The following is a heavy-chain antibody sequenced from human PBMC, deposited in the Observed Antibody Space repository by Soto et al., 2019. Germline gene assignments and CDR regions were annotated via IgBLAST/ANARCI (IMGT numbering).Heavy chain of an antibody. CDR2: IKGKTDGGTT. J-gene: IGHJ4*02. D-gene: IGHD3-22*01. Sequence: LRLSCAASGFTVNDAWMFWVRQAPGKGLEWVGRIKGKTDGGTTDYAAPVKGRFTISRDDSKNTVFLQMNSLKTEDTAVYYCTTRTFYYDSSGYYCTYWGQGTLVTVS. V-gene: IGHV3-15*01. CDR3: TTRTFYYDSSGYYCTY. CDR1: GFTVNDAW.